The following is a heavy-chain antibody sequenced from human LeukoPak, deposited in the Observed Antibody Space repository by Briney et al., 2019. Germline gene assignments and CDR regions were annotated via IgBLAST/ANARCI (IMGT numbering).Heavy chain of an antibody. CDR1: GFTLSNYW. V-gene: IGHV3-7*03. D-gene: IGHD3-3*01. CDR3: ATFRFLGT. J-gene: IGHJ3*01. Sequence: GGSLRLSCAASGFTLSNYWMTWVRQGPGKGLEWVANIKPGGSEKYYVDSVKGRFTISRDNAKNSLYLQMNSLRAEDTAVYYCATFRFLGTWGQGTMVTVSP. CDR2: IKPGGSEK.